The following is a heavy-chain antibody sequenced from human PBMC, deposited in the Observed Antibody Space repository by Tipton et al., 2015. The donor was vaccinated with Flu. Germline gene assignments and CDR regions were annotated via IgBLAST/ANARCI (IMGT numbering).Heavy chain of an antibody. Sequence: QVQLVQSGAEVKKPGASVKVSCKASGYTFTSYGISWVRQAPGQGLEWMGWISAYNGNTNYAQKLQGRVTMTTDTSTSTACMELRSLRSDDTAVYYCARATNYDILTGYYYYYGMDVWGQGTTVTVSS. CDR2: ISAYNGNT. CDR1: GYTFTSYG. V-gene: IGHV1-18*01. J-gene: IGHJ6*02. CDR3: ARATNYDILTGYYYYYGMDV. D-gene: IGHD3-9*01.